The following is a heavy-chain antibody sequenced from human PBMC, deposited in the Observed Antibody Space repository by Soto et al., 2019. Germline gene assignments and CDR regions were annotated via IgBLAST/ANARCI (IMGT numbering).Heavy chain of an antibody. V-gene: IGHV3-66*01. CDR2: IYSGGST. Sequence: GGSLRLSCAASGFTVSSNYMSWVRQAPGKGLEWVSVIYSGGSTYYADSVKGRFTISRDNSKNTLYLQMNSLRAEDTAVYYCARVAITGPHRAAFVIWCQATIVSV. D-gene: IGHD3-16*01. CDR1: GFTVSSNY. CDR3: ARVAITGPHRAAFVI. J-gene: IGHJ3*02.